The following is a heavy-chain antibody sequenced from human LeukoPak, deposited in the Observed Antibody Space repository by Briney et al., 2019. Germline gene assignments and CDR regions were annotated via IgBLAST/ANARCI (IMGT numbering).Heavy chain of an antibody. J-gene: IGHJ6*02. V-gene: IGHV3-21*01. Sequence: GGSLRLSCAASGFTFSSYGMHWVRQAPGKGLEWVSSISRGTTYIYYADSLKGRFTISRDNAKNSLYLQMNSLRAEDTAVYYCARAQDIVLVPAGYGMDVWGQGTTVTVS. D-gene: IGHD2-2*01. CDR1: GFTFSSYG. CDR2: ISRGTTYI. CDR3: ARAQDIVLVPAGYGMDV.